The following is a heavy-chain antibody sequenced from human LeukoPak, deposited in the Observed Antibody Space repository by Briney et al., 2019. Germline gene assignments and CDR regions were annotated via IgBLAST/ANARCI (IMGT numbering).Heavy chain of an antibody. Sequence: PGGSLRLSCAASGFTFSSHGMSWVRQAPGKGLEWVSGIVGGAGGTYYADSVKGRFTISRDNSQNTLYLLMNSLSAEDTAVYYCAKDRGLATIPGYFDYWGQGTLVTVSS. D-gene: IGHD5-24*01. CDR2: IVGGAGGT. CDR3: AKDRGLATIPGYFDY. CDR1: GFTFSSHG. V-gene: IGHV3-23*01. J-gene: IGHJ4*02.